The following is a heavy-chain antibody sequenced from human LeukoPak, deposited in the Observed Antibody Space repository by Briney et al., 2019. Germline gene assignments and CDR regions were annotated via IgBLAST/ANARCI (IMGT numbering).Heavy chain of an antibody. CDR3: ARGAVAGNGLDY. J-gene: IGHJ4*02. D-gene: IGHD6-19*01. CDR1: GFTFSSYS. Sequence: GGSLRLSCAASGFTFSSYSMNWVRQASGKGLEWVSSISSSSSYIYYADSVKGRFTISRDNAKNSLYLQMNSLRAEDTAVYYCARGAVAGNGLDYWGQGTLVTVSS. CDR2: ISSSSSYI. V-gene: IGHV3-21*01.